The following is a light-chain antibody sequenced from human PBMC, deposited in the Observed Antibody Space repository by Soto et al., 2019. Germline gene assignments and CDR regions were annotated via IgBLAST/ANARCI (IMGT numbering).Light chain of an antibody. V-gene: IGKV1D-13*01. Sequence: AIPLTQSPSSLSASVGDRVTITCRASQGISNALAWYQQKPGKAPKLLIYDASSLESGVPSRFSGSGSGTDFTLTISSLQPEDFATYYCQQFNNFITFGQGTRLEIK. CDR3: QQFNNFIT. J-gene: IGKJ5*01. CDR1: QGISNA. CDR2: DAS.